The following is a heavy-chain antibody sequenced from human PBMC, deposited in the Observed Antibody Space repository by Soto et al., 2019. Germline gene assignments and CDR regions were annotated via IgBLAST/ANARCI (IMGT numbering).Heavy chain of an antibody. D-gene: IGHD3-22*01. CDR3: ARDRGYDVHDYYYSALDV. Sequence: PGGSLRLSCISSGFTFRTYTMNWVRQAPGKGLEWVSGIRGFSPYTFYAESVKGRFTISRDNAKNSLYLQMDSLRAEDTAVYYCARDRGYDVHDYYYSALDVWGQGTTVTVSS. V-gene: IGHV3-21*01. CDR1: GFTFRTYT. J-gene: IGHJ6*02. CDR2: IRGFSPYT.